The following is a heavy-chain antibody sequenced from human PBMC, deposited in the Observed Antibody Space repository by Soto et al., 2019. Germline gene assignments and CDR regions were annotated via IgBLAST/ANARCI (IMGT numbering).Heavy chain of an antibody. D-gene: IGHD6-13*01. Sequence: PGGSLRLSCAASGFTFSSYAMSWVRQAPGKGLEWVSAISGSGGSTYYADSVKGRFTISRDNSKNTLYLQMNSLRAEDTAVYYCAKLEDSSSWYPIFDYWGQGTLVTVSS. V-gene: IGHV3-23*01. CDR3: AKLEDSSSWYPIFDY. CDR2: ISGSGGST. CDR1: GFTFSSYA. J-gene: IGHJ4*02.